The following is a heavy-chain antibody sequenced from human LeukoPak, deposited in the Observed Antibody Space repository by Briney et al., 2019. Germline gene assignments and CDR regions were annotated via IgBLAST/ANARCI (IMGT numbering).Heavy chain of an antibody. CDR2: INHSGST. CDR3: ASTDTEGLFDY. V-gene: IGHV4-34*01. Sequence: SETLSLTCAVYGGSFSGYYWSWIRQPPGKGLEWIGEINHSGSTNYNPSLKSRVTISVDTSKNQFSLKLSSVTAADTAVYYCASTDTEGLFDYWGQGTLVTVSS. CDR1: GGSFSGYY. J-gene: IGHJ4*02. D-gene: IGHD5-18*01.